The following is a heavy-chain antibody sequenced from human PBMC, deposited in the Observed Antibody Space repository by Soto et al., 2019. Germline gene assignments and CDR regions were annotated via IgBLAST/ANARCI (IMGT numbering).Heavy chain of an antibody. V-gene: IGHV3-23*01. Sequence: VQLLESGGGLVQPGGSLRLSCAASGFTFSSYAMNWVRQAPGKGLEWVSAISGSGGSTYYAESVKGRFTISRDNSKNTLYLQMNSLRAEDTAVYYCAKLAVEYGDPNDYWGQGTLVTVSS. J-gene: IGHJ4*02. D-gene: IGHD4-17*01. CDR1: GFTFSSYA. CDR3: AKLAVEYGDPNDY. CDR2: ISGSGGST.